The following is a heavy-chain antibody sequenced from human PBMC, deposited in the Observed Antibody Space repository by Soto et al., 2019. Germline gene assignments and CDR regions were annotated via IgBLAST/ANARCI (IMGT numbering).Heavy chain of an antibody. CDR2: IIPILVIA. D-gene: IGHD2-2*02. CDR1: GGTFSSYT. V-gene: IGHV1-69*02. Sequence: QVQLVQSGAEVKKPGSSVKVSCKASGGTFSSYTISWVRQAPGQGLEWMGRIIPILVIANYAQKFQGRVTIPAYKSTSTAYMELSSLRSEDTAVYYCAIEYCSSTSCYRDYWGQGTLVTVSS. J-gene: IGHJ4*02. CDR3: AIEYCSSTSCYRDY.